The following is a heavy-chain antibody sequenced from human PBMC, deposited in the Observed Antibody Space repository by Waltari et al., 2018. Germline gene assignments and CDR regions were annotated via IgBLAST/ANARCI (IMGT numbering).Heavy chain of an antibody. CDR3: ARTRFFDY. J-gene: IGHJ4*02. Sequence: EVQLVQSGAEVKKPGESLKISCKCSGYSFTNSHIAWVRQMPGKDLERMGIINPSDSTTGDSPSFQGQVTISADKSSSTAFLQWSGLKASDTAIYYCARTRFFDYWGQGTRVTVSS. CDR2: INPSDSTT. V-gene: IGHV5-51*01. CDR1: GYSFTNSH.